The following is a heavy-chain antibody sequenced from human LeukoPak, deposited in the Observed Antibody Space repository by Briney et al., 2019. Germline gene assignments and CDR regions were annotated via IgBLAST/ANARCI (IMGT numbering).Heavy chain of an antibody. CDR2: FDPEDGET. V-gene: IGHV1-24*01. Sequence: ASVKVSCKVSGYTLTELSMHWVRQAPGKGLEWMGGFDPEDGETIYAQKFQGRVTITADKSTSTAYMELSSLRSEDTAVYYCARDVKRAVHFDYWGQGTLVTVSS. CDR3: ARDVKRAVHFDY. CDR1: GYTLTELS. J-gene: IGHJ4*02.